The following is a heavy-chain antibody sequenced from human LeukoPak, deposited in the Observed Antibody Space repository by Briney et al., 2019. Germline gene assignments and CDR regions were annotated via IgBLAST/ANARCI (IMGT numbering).Heavy chain of an antibody. J-gene: IGHJ5*02. V-gene: IGHV4-30-4*08. D-gene: IGHD2-2*01. CDR1: GGSISSGDYY. CDR3: ASTNCSSASCYGANWFDP. CDR2: IYYSGST. Sequence: SETLSLTCTVSGGSISSGDYYWSWIRQPPGKGLERIGYIYYSGSTFHYNPSLKSRVNISVDTSKNQFSLRLSSVTAVDTAVYYCASTNCSSASCYGANWFDPWGQGTLVTVSS.